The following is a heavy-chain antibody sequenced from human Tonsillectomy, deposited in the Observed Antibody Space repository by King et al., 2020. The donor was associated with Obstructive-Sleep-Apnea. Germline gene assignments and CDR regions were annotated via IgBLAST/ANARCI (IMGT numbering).Heavy chain of an antibody. CDR3: ARDYDDDYDFFAY. D-gene: IGHD4-17*01. CDR2: ISYDGSNK. CDR1: GFTFSSYA. J-gene: IGHJ4*02. V-gene: IGHV3-30-3*01. Sequence: VQLVESGGDVVQPGRSLRLSCAASGFTFSSYAMHWVRQAPGKGLGWVAVISYDGSNKYYADSVKGRFTISRDNSKNTLYLQMNSLRAEDTAVYYCARDYDDDYDFFAYWGQGTLVTVSS.